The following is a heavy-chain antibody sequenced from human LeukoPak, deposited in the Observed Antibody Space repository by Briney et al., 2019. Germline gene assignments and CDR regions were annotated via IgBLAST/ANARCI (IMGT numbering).Heavy chain of an antibody. CDR1: GFTFSSYN. J-gene: IGHJ4*02. CDR3: AKFGPQVG. Sequence: GGSLRLSCAASGFTFSSYNMNWVRQAPGKGPEWVSSITSPSSYIYYADSVKGRFTISRDNSKKTLYLQMNSLRAEDTAVYYCAKFGPQVGWGQGTLVTVSS. CDR2: ITSPSSYI. V-gene: IGHV3-21*04. D-gene: IGHD2-15*01.